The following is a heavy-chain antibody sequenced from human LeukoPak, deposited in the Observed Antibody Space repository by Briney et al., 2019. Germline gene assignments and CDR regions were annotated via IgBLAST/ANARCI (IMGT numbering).Heavy chain of an antibody. CDR1: GFTFSDYY. Sequence: PGGSLRLSCAASGFTFSDYYMSWIRQAPGKGLEWVSYISSSGSTIYYADSVKGRFTISRDNAKNSLYLQMNSLRAGDTAVYYCARVRRAYYDFWSWGQGTLVTVSS. CDR3: ARVRRAYYDFWS. D-gene: IGHD3-3*01. J-gene: IGHJ4*02. CDR2: ISSSGSTI. V-gene: IGHV3-11*04.